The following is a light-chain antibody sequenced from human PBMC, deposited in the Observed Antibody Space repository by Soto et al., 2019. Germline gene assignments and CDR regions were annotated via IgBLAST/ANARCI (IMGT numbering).Light chain of an antibody. J-gene: IGKJ2*01. CDR1: QSISTW. CDR3: QQYSSYLYT. V-gene: IGKV1-5*03. Sequence: DIQLTQSPATLSASVGDRATITCRASQSISTWLAWYQQKPGKAPTLLIYKASSLESGVPSRFTGSGSGTEFTLTISSLQPDDFATYYCQQYSSYLYTFGQGTKLEIK. CDR2: KAS.